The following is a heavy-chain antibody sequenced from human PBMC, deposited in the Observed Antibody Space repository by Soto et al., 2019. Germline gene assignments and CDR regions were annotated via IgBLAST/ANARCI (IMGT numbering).Heavy chain of an antibody. V-gene: IGHV5-51*01. Sequence: PAASLKISCNSSGYSFTSYWIGWVRQMPWKGLEWMGIIYPGDSDTRYSPSFQGQVTISADKSISTAYLQWSSLKASDTAMYYCARRSPTYCGGDCYSSLRGETSSLYYYYGMDVWGQGTTVTVSS. J-gene: IGHJ6*02. CDR2: IYPGDSDT. D-gene: IGHD2-21*02. CDR1: GYSFTSYW. CDR3: ARRSPTYCGGDCYSSLRGETSSLYYYYGMDV.